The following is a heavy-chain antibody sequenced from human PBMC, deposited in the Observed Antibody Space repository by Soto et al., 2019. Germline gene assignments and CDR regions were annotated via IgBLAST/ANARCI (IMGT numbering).Heavy chain of an antibody. CDR1: GFTFSSYE. J-gene: IGHJ4*02. Sequence: TGRSLRLSCAASGFTFSSYEMNWVRQAPGKGLEWVSYISSSGSTIYYADSVKGRFTISRDNAKNSLYLQMNSLRAEDTAVYYCARGGNYDYFDYWGQGTLVTVSS. D-gene: IGHD1-26*01. V-gene: IGHV3-48*03. CDR2: ISSSGSTI. CDR3: ARGGNYDYFDY.